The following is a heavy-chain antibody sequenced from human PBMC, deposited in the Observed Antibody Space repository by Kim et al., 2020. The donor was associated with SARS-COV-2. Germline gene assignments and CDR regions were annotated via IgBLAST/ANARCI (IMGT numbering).Heavy chain of an antibody. Sequence: ASVKVSCKASGYTFTSYAMHWVRQAPGQRLEWMGWINAGNGNTKYSQKFQGRVTITRDTSASTAYMELSSLRSEDTAVNYCARDPTYVDTAMVRFDPWGQGTLVTVSS. V-gene: IGHV1-3*01. D-gene: IGHD5-18*01. CDR1: GYTFTSYA. J-gene: IGHJ5*02. CDR3: ARDPTYVDTAMVRFDP. CDR2: INAGNGNT.